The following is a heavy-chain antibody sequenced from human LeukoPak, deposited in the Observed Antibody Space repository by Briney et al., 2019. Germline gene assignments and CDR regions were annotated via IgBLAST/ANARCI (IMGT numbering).Heavy chain of an antibody. D-gene: IGHD2-2*01. J-gene: IGHJ4*02. CDR1: GFTFSSYS. Sequence: GGSLRLSCAASGFTFSSYSMNWVRQAPGKGRGWVSYIRSSSSNISYADSVKGRFTISRDNAKNSLYQQMNSLRAEDTAVYYCARGGTAAIGLNVFDYWGQGILVTVSS. V-gene: IGHV3-48*01. CDR2: IRSSSSNI. CDR3: ARGGTAAIGLNVFDY.